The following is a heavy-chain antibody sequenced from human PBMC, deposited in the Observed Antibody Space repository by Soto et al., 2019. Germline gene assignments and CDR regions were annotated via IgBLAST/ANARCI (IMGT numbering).Heavy chain of an antibody. CDR2: ISAYNRNT. J-gene: IGHJ6*02. Sequence: KKLKASVKVSCKASGYTFTSYGISWVRQAPGQGLEWMGWISAYNRNTNYEQKLQGRVTXXTDTSTSTAYMELRSLRSDDTAVYYCARVPNCSGGSCYPPGYYGMDVWGQGTTVTVSS. CDR3: ARVPNCSGGSCYPPGYYGMDV. D-gene: IGHD2-15*01. CDR1: GYTFTSYG. V-gene: IGHV1-18*01.